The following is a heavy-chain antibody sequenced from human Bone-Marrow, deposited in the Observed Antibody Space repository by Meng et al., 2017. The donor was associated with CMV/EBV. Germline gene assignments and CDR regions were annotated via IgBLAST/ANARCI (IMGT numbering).Heavy chain of an antibody. D-gene: IGHD1-1*01. CDR1: GFTFSSYG. Sequence: GGSLRLSCAASGFTFSSYGMHWVRQAPGKGLEWVAFIRYDGSNKYYVGSVKGRFTISRDSSKNTLYLQMNSLRAEDTAVYYCAKVSQYNFDYWGQGTLVTVSS. CDR2: IRYDGSNK. V-gene: IGHV3-30*02. J-gene: IGHJ4*02. CDR3: AKVSQYNFDY.